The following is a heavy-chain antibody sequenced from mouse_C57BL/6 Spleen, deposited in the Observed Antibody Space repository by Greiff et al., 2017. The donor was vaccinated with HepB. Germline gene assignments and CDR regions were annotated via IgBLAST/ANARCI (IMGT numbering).Heavy chain of an antibody. V-gene: IGHV1-82*01. CDR3: ARGGYYYGSSYGGFAY. D-gene: IGHD1-1*01. J-gene: IGHJ3*01. CDR1: GYAFSSSW. CDR2: IYPGDGDT. Sequence: QVQLQQSGPELVKPGASVKISCKASGYAFSSSWMNWVKQRPGKGLEWIGRIYPGDGDTNYNGKFKGKATLTADKSSSTAYMQLSSLTSEDSAVYFCARGGYYYGSSYGGFAYWGQGTLVTVSA.